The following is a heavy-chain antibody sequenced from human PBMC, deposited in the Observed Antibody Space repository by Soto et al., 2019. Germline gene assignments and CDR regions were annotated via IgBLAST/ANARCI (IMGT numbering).Heavy chain of an antibody. Sequence: PSETLSLTCTVSGGSISSSSYYWGWIRQPPGEGLEWIGHIYNSGSTYSNPSLRGRVTISVDTSKSQFSLKLSSVTAADTAVYYCARGPSADKIDFWGQGTLVTVSS. CDR1: GGSISSSSYY. CDR3: ARGPSADKIDF. CDR2: IYNSGST. D-gene: IGHD3-3*01. V-gene: IGHV4-30-4*08. J-gene: IGHJ4*02.